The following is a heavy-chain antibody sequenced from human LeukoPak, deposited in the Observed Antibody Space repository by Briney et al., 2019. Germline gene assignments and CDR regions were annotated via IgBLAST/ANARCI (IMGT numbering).Heavy chain of an antibody. Sequence: GASVKVSCKASGYTFTSYYMHWVRQAPGQGLEWMGIINPSGGSTNYAQKFQGRVTMTRDTSTSTAYMELRSLRSDDTAVYYCARDDSGSYPFDYWGQGTLVTVSS. CDR1: GYTFTSYY. V-gene: IGHV1-46*01. CDR2: INPSGGST. CDR3: ARDDSGSYPFDY. J-gene: IGHJ4*02. D-gene: IGHD1-26*01.